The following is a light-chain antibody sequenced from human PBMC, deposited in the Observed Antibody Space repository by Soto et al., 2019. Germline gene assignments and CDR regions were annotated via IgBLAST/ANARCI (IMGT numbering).Light chain of an antibody. CDR3: QQYNNWPPK. CDR2: GAS. J-gene: IGKJ1*01. Sequence: EIVMTQSPATLSVSPGERANLSCRASQSVSSNLAWYQQKPGQAPRLLIYGASTRATGIPARFSGSGSGTEFTLTISSLQSEDFAVYYCQQYNNWPPKFGQGTKVETK. CDR1: QSVSSN. V-gene: IGKV3-15*01.